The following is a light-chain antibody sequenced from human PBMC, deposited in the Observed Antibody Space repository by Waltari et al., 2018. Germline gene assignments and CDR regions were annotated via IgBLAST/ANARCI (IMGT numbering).Light chain of an antibody. V-gene: IGKV3-20*01. CDR2: GAS. CDR3: QQYGSSILYT. Sequence: VVRPSSGTLALLPGDRVTLSCRASQSLTKRYLAWYQQKPGQAPRLLIYGASSRAAGIPDRFSGSGSGTDFTLTISRLEPEDFAVYYCQQYGSSILYTFGQGTKLEIK. CDR1: QSLTKRY. J-gene: IGKJ2*01.